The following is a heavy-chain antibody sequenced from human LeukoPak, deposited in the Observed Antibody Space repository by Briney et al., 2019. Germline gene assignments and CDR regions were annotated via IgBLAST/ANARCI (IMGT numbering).Heavy chain of an antibody. V-gene: IGHV3-21*04. J-gene: IGHJ3*02. Sequence: GGSLRLSCAASGFTFSNYVMNWVRQAPGKGLEWVSSLSTSSSYIYYADSLKGRFTISRDNAKNSLYLQMNSLRADDTALYYCAKDMVRGVIYAFDIGGQGTMVTVSS. CDR1: GFTFSNYV. D-gene: IGHD3-10*01. CDR3: AKDMVRGVIYAFDI. CDR2: LSTSSSYI.